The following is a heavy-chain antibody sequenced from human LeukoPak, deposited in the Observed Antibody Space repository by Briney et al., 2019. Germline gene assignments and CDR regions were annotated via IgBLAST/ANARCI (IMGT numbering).Heavy chain of an antibody. CDR3: ARDPDYYYYYYMDV. Sequence: ASVKVSCKASGYTFTGYHTHWVRQAPGQGLEWMGWINPNSGGTNYAQKFQGRVTMTRDTSISTAYMELSRLRSDDTAVYYCARDPDYYYYYYMDVWGKGTTVTVSS. CDR2: INPNSGGT. CDR1: GYTFTGYH. J-gene: IGHJ6*03. V-gene: IGHV1-2*02.